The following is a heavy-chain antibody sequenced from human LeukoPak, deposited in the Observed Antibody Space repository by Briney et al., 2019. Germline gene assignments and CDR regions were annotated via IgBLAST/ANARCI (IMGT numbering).Heavy chain of an antibody. CDR2: IRSSGSTI. CDR3: ARAPYVLPHSHYYMDV. Sequence: PGGSLRLSCAASGFTFSNYEMNWVRQAPGRGLEWVSHIRSSGSTIYYADSVKGRFTISRDNAKNSLYLQMNSLRAEDTAVYYCARAPYVLPHSHYYMDVWGKGTTVTVSS. CDR1: GFTFSNYE. J-gene: IGHJ6*03. D-gene: IGHD3-10*01. V-gene: IGHV3-48*03.